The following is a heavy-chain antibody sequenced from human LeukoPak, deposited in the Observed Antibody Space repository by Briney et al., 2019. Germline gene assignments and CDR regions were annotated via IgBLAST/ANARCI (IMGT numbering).Heavy chain of an antibody. Sequence: SETLSLTCTVSGYSISSTYYGAWIRQPPGKGLEWIATISHSGNTYYTPSLESPLTISLDPSKKHFSLRLTSETAADTAGYCCARVNAPVATFDYWGLGTLVAVSS. J-gene: IGHJ4*02. V-gene: IGHV4-38-2*02. CDR1: GYSISSTYY. CDR2: ISHSGNT. CDR3: ARVNAPVATFDY. D-gene: IGHD1-1*01.